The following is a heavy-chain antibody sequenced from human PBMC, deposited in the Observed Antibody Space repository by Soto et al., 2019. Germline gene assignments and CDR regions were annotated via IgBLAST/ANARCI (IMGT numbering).Heavy chain of an antibody. Sequence: ASQTLSLTCTVSGGSVSSGSYYWSWIRQPPGKGLEWIGYIYYSGSTNYNPSLKSRVTISVDTSKNQFSLKLSSVTAADTAVYYCARELPISGSYYLAPYYYYGMDVWGQGTTVTVSS. J-gene: IGHJ6*02. D-gene: IGHD1-26*01. V-gene: IGHV4-61*01. CDR3: ARELPISGSYYLAPYYYYGMDV. CDR2: IYYSGST. CDR1: GGSVSSGSYY.